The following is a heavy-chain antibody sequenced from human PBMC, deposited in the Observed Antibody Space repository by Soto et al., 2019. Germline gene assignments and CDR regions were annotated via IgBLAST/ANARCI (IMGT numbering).Heavy chain of an antibody. V-gene: IGHV3-23*01. CDR1: GFTFSTCA. CDR2: ISGSGGST. J-gene: IGHJ4*02. Sequence: EVQLLDSGGGLVQPGGSLRLSCAASGFTFSTCAMSWVRQAPGKGLECVSVISGSGGSTYYADSVKGRFTISRDNSKNTLYLQMTSLRAEDTALYYCAKGCWTTSSCRGIFDYWGQGSLVTVSS. D-gene: IGHD6-13*01. CDR3: AKGCWTTSSCRGIFDY.